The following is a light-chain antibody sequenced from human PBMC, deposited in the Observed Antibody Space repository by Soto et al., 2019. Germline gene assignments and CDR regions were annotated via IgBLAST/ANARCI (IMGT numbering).Light chain of an antibody. CDR2: STN. Sequence: QSVLTQPPSASGTPGQIVTISCSGSNSNIGSNAVNWYQQFPGAAPTLLIYSTNERPSGVPDRFSGSKSGTSASLAISGLQSEDEADYHCAAWDGSLNGYVFGSGTKVTVL. J-gene: IGLJ1*01. CDR3: AAWDGSLNGYV. CDR1: NSNIGSNA. V-gene: IGLV1-44*01.